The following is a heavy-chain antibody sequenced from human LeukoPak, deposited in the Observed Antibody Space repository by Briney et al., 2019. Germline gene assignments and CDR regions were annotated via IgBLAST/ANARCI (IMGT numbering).Heavy chain of an antibody. CDR3: ARDAGLYYYGSGTPPNWFDP. CDR1: GGSISSGDYY. V-gene: IGHV4-30-4*01. J-gene: IGHJ5*02. D-gene: IGHD3-10*01. CDR2: IYYSGST. Sequence: KPSETLSLTCTVSGGSISSGDYYWSWIRQPPGKGLEWIGYIYYSGSTYYNPSLKSRVTISVDTSKNQFSLKLSSVTAADTAVYYCARDAGLYYYGSGTPPNWFDPWGQGTLVTVSS.